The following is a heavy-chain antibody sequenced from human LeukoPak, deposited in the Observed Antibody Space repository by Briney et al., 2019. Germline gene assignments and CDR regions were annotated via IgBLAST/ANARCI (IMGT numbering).Heavy chain of an antibody. Sequence: SVKVSCKASGGTFSSYAISWVRQAPGQGLEWMGRIIPILGIANYAQKFQGRVTITADKSTSTAYMELSSLRSEDTAVYYCARDRRYSSGWYKGSSHHFDYWGQGTLVTVSS. CDR3: ARDRRYSSGWYKGSSHHFDY. D-gene: IGHD6-19*01. CDR1: GGTFSSYA. CDR2: IIPILGIA. V-gene: IGHV1-69*04. J-gene: IGHJ4*02.